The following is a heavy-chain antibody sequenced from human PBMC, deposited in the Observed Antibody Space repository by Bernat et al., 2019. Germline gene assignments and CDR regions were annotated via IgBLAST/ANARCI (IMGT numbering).Heavy chain of an antibody. CDR1: GFTFDDYG. V-gene: IGHV3-20*04. CDR3: AGGRRGGSGSYYNYYYYGMDV. CDR2: INWNGGST. J-gene: IGHJ6*02. Sequence: EVQLVESGGGVVRPGGSLRLSCAASGFTFDDYGMSWVRQAPGKGLEWVSGINWNGGSTGYADSVKGRFTISRDNAKNSLYLQMNSLRAEDTALYYCAGGRRGGSGSYYNYYYYGMDVWGQGTTVTVSS. D-gene: IGHD3-10*01.